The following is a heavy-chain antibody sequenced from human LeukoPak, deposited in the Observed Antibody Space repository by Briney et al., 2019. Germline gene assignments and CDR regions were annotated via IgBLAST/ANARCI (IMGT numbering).Heavy chain of an antibody. V-gene: IGHV3-33*01. CDR1: GFTFSSYG. CDR3: ARDNRPLYYYYYGMDV. J-gene: IGHJ6*02. Sequence: PGRSLRLSCAASGFTFSSYGMHWVRQAPGKGLEWVAVIWYDGSNKYYADSVKGRFTISRDNAKNSLYLQMNSLRAEDTAVYYCARDNRPLYYYYYGMDVWGQGTTVTVSS. CDR2: IWYDGSNK.